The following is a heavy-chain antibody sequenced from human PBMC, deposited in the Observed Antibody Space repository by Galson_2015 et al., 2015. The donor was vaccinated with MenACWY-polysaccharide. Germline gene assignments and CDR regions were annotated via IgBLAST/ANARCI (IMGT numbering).Heavy chain of an antibody. CDR3: TSLLGEEPAQTVAFDI. CDR2: IIPGLDKP. D-gene: IGHD3-16*01. V-gene: IGHV1-69*04. CDR1: GGSFSTFS. J-gene: IGHJ3*02. Sequence: QSGAEVKKPGSSVKVSCKASGGSFSTFSFNWVRQAPGQGPEWMGRIIPGLDKPNYAQKFQDRTTIIADTSTGTAYMELSSLRPEDTAMYYCTSLLGEEPAQTVAFDIWGQGAAVTVSS.